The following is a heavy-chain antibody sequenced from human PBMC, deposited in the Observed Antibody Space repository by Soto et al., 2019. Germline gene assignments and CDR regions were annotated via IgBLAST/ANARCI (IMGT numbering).Heavy chain of an antibody. CDR2: IYYSGST. J-gene: IGHJ6*02. D-gene: IGHD4-17*01. Sequence: SETLSLTCPVSGGSISSRSYYCGWIRQPPGKGLEWIGSIYYSGSTYYNPSLKSRVTISVDTSKNQFSLKLSSVTAADTAVYYCASSGDTVTPLYYGMDVWGQGTTVTVSS. CDR1: GGSISSRSYY. CDR3: ASSGDTVTPLYYGMDV. V-gene: IGHV4-39*01.